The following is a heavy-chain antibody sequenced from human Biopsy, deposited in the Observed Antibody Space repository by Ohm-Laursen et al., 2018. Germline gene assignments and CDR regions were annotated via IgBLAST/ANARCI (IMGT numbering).Heavy chain of an antibody. CDR1: GFSFSEYA. D-gene: IGHD2-8*02. CDR3: AKRDGGVSGWTVCFFDS. Sequence: GSLRLSCTASGFSFSEYALSWVRQVPGQGLAWIAAISASGATPYYADSVRGRFTISRDNSNNILHLQLDSLRAEDTALYYCAKRDGGVSGWTVCFFDSWGQGTQVTVSS. J-gene: IGHJ4*02. CDR2: ISASGATP. V-gene: IGHV3-23*01.